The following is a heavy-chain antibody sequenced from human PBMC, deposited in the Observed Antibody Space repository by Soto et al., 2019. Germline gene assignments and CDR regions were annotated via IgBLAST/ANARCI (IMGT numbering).Heavy chain of an antibody. Sequence: EVQLVESGGGLVQPGGSLRLSCAASGFTFSNYWMYWVRQAPGKGLVWVSRINSDGSVSSYADSVKGRLTISRDNVKNTLYLQMDSRRAEDTAVYYCARGDCVGGTCYSLASYFYYYMDVWGKGTTVTVFS. CDR2: INSDGSVS. D-gene: IGHD2-15*01. V-gene: IGHV3-74*01. J-gene: IGHJ6*03. CDR3: ARGDCVGGTCYSLASYFYYYMDV. CDR1: GFTFSNYW.